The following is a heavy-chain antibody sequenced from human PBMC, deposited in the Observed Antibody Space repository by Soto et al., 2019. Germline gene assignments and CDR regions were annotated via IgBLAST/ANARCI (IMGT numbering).Heavy chain of an antibody. Sequence: SETLSLTCSVSRAFINSGGFYYSWIRQPPGKGLEWLGYIFHSGSTLYTPSLRCRLTLSADTSRNQLSLHLTSVTAADTAVYYCARSSRYAYDSSEGNFDYWGQGTLVTVSS. CDR2: IFHSGST. CDR3: ARSSRYAYDSSEGNFDY. J-gene: IGHJ4*02. D-gene: IGHD3-22*01. V-gene: IGHV4-31*03. CDR1: RAFINSGGFY.